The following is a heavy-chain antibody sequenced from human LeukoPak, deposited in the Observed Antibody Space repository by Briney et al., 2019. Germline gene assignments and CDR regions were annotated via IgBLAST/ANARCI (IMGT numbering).Heavy chain of an antibody. Sequence: SETLSLTCTVSGGSISSGGYYWSWIRQHPGKGLEWIEYIYYSGSTYYNPSLKSRVTISVETSKNQFSLKLSSVTAADTAVYYCARAPPGEWLLPAYYFDYWGQGTLVTVSS. J-gene: IGHJ4*02. D-gene: IGHD3-22*01. CDR3: ARAPPGEWLLPAYYFDY. V-gene: IGHV4-31*03. CDR2: IYYSGST. CDR1: GGSISSGGYY.